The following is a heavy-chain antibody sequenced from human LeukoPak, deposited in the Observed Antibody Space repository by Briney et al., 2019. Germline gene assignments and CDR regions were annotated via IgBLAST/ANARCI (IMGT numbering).Heavy chain of an antibody. CDR3: ARGYCSGGSCYYYYYYMDV. Sequence: ASVKVSCKASGYTFTGYYMHWVRQAPGQGLEWMGRINPNSGGTNYAQKFQGRVTMTRDTSISTAYMELSRLRSDDTAVYYCARGYCSGGSCYYYYYYMDVWGKGTTATDSS. J-gene: IGHJ6*03. CDR2: INPNSGGT. D-gene: IGHD2-15*01. CDR1: GYTFTGYY. V-gene: IGHV1-2*06.